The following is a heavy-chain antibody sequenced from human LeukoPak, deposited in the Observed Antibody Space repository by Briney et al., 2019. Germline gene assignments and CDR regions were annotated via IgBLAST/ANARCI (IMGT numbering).Heavy chain of an antibody. CDR3: ARGVVVPAATMTEFDY. V-gene: IGHV1-18*01. Sequence: ASVKVSCKASGGIFSGHAISWVRQAPGQGLEWMGWISAYNGNTNYAQKLQGRVTMTTDTSTSTAYMELRSLRSDDTAVYYCARGVVVPAATMTEFDYWGQGTLVTVSS. D-gene: IGHD2-2*01. J-gene: IGHJ4*02. CDR1: GGIFSGHA. CDR2: ISAYNGNT.